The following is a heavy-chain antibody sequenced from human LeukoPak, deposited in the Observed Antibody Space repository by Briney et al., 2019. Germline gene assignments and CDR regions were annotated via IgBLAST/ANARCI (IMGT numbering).Heavy chain of an antibody. CDR3: ARGSAVVTRGLDY. CDR2: ISTSGST. CDR1: GDSISSYF. D-gene: IGHD4-23*01. J-gene: IGHJ4*02. Sequence: SETLSLTCTVSGDSISSYFWTWIRQPAGKGLEWVGRISTSGSTNYNPSLKSRVTMSVDTSKNQFSLNLSSVTAADTAVYYCARGSAVVTRGLDYWGQGTLVTVSS. V-gene: IGHV4-4*07.